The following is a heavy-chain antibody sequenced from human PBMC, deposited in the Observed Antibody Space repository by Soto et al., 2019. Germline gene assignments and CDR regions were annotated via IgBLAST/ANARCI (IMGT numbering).Heavy chain of an antibody. CDR3: ASMGYHYGSGSYPLDY. CDR1: GGFI. V-gene: IGHV4-59*01. D-gene: IGHD3-10*01. Sequence: SETLSLTCTVSGGFIWGWIRQSPDKGLEWIGYIYNSGRYNYNPSLESRLTISIDTSKNQFSLRLASVTAADTAVYYCASMGYHYGSGSYPLDYWGQGTLVTVSS. CDR2: IYNSGRY. J-gene: IGHJ4*02.